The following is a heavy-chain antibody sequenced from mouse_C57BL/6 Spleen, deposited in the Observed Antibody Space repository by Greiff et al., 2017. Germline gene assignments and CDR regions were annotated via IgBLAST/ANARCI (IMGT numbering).Heavy chain of an antibody. CDR2: IDPSDSYT. V-gene: IGHV1-69*01. CDR3: ARVVTTDYYAMDY. D-gene: IGHD2-2*01. J-gene: IGHJ4*01. CDR1: GYTFTSYW. Sequence: VQLQQPGAELVMPGASVKLSCKASGYTFTSYWMHWVKQRPGQGLEWIGEIDPSDSYTNYNHKFKGKSTLTVDKSSSTAYMQLSSLTSEDSAVYYCARVVTTDYYAMDYWGQGTSVTVSS.